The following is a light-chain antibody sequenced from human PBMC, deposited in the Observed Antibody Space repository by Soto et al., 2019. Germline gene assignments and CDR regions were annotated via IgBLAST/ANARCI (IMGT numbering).Light chain of an antibody. Sequence: EIVLTQSPGTLSLSPGERATLSCRASQTVSSSYLAWYQQKPGQAPGLLIDGASSRATGIPDRFSGSGSGTDFTLTISRLEPEDFAVYYCQPYGSSSWTFGQGTKVEIK. V-gene: IGKV3-20*01. J-gene: IGKJ1*01. CDR3: QPYGSSSWT. CDR1: QTVSSSY. CDR2: GAS.